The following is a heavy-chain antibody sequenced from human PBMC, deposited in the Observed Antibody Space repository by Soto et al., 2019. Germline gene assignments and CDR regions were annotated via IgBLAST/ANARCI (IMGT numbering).Heavy chain of an antibody. CDR3: AKQMVVTAIRGTGYYYGMDD. CDR2: ISGSGGST. J-gene: IGHJ6*02. CDR1: GFTFSSYA. V-gene: IGHV3-23*01. D-gene: IGHD2-21*02. Sequence: EVQLLESGGGLVQPGGSLRLSCAASGFTFSSYAMSWVRQAPGKGLEWVSAISGSGGSTYYADSVKGRFTISRDNSKNTLYLQMNSPRAEDTAVYYCAKQMVVTAIRGTGYYYGMDDWGQGTTVTVSS.